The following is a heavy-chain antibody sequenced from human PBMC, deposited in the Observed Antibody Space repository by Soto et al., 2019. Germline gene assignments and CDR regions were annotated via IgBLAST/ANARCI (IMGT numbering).Heavy chain of an antibody. D-gene: IGHD3-22*01. J-gene: IGHJ4*02. Sequence: SETLSLTCTVSGASVSSGSYYWNWIRQPPGKGLEWIGYIYYSGSTNYNPSLKSRVTILVDTSRNQFSLKLNSVTAADTAVYYCARDDNTGNYRQLDYWGQGTLVTVSS. CDR1: GASVSSGSYY. CDR3: ARDDNTGNYRQLDY. V-gene: IGHV4-61*01. CDR2: IYYSGST.